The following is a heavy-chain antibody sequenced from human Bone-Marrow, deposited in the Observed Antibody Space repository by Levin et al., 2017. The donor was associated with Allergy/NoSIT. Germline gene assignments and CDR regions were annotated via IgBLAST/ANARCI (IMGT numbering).Heavy chain of an antibody. CDR3: ARDTPGDWSFDY. V-gene: IGHV3-11*06. CDR2: TTGMSDYT. D-gene: IGHD2-21*02. Sequence: SGGSLRLSCAASGFTFRDYYMSWVRQAPGKGLEWISYTTGMSDYTTYADSVKGRFTSSRDDAKSSLYLQMNSLRDEDTAVYYCARDTPGDWSFDYWGQGILVTVSS. CDR1: GFTFRDYY. J-gene: IGHJ4*02.